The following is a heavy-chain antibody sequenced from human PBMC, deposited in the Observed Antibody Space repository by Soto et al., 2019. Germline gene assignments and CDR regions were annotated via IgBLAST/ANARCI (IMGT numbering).Heavy chain of an antibody. CDR2: IYWDDDR. CDR1: EFSLCTSGVG. D-gene: IGHD3-9*01. V-gene: IGHV2-5*02. J-gene: IGHJ3*02. CDR3: AHFDRPGASDI. Sequence: SGPTLVNPTQTLTLTCTFSEFSLCTSGVGVGWIRQSPGEALEWLALIYWDDDRRSRPSLKSRLTITKDTPKNQVVLTMTNMDPVDTATYYCAHFDRPGASDIWGRGTKVTVSS.